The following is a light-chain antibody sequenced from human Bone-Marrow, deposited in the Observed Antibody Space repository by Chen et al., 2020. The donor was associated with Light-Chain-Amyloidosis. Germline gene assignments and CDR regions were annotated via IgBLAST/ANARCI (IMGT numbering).Light chain of an antibody. CDR2: EVS. CDR3: CAYAGSSTGVV. V-gene: IGLV2-23*02. Sequence: QSALTQPAFVFGSTGQSIILSCTGTSSAVGSYNLVSWYQQHPGKAPKLMIFEVSKRPSGVSNRFSGSKSGNTASLTISGLQAEDEADYYCCAYAGSSTGVVFGGGTKLTVL. CDR1: SSAVGSYNL. J-gene: IGLJ2*01.